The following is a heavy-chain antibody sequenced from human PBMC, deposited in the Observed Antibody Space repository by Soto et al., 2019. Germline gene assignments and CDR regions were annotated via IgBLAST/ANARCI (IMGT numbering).Heavy chain of an antibody. CDR2: IKEDGSEK. V-gene: IGHV3-7*01. CDR3: ARGWGDVDSSGFPYLDATDF. CDR1: GFTFSTYW. Sequence: RLSCAASGFTFSTYWMSWVRQAPGKGLDWVANIKEDGSEKYYVDSVEGRFTISRDNAKNSLYLQMTSLRAEDTALYYCARGWGDVDSSGFPYLDATDFWGQGTTAT. J-gene: IGHJ6*02. D-gene: IGHD3-22*01.